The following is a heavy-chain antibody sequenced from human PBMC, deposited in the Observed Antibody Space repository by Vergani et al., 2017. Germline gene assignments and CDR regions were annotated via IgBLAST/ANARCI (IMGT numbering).Heavy chain of an antibody. J-gene: IGHJ6*02. V-gene: IGHV1-18*01. CDR3: ARHGVAGAGTSYYGMDV. Sequence: QVQLVQSGAEVKKPGASVKVSCKAPGYTFTSYGISWVRQAPGQGLEWMGWISAYNGNTNYAQKHQGRVTMTTETPTSTAYMELRSLRSGDTAVDYCARHGVAGAGTSYYGMDVWGQGTTVTVSS. CDR1: GYTFTSYG. CDR2: ISAYNGNT. D-gene: IGHD6-19*01.